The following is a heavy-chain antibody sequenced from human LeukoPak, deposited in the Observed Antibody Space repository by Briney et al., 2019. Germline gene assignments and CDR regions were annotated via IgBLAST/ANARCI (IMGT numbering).Heavy chain of an antibody. CDR3: AKDPRGAAAGAGWFDP. Sequence: GGSLRLSCAASGFTFSSYAMSWVRQAPGKGLEWVSAISGSGGSTYYADSVKGRFTISRDNSKNTLYLQMNSLRAEDTAAYYCAKDPRGAAAGAGWFDPWGQGTLVTVSS. V-gene: IGHV3-23*01. CDR2: ISGSGGST. J-gene: IGHJ5*02. CDR1: GFTFSSYA. D-gene: IGHD6-13*01.